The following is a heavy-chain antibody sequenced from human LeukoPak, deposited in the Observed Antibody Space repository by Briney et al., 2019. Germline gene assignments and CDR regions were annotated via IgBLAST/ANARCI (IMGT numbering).Heavy chain of an antibody. CDR1: GYTFTGCY. V-gene: IGHV1-2*06. J-gene: IGHJ6*02. D-gene: IGHD1-1*01. Sequence: ASVKVSCKASGYTFTGCYMHWVRQAPGQGLEWMGRINPNSGGTNYAQKFQGRVTMTRDTSISTAYMELSRLRSDDTAVYYCARTGTSYYYYGMDVWGQGTTVTVSS. CDR2: INPNSGGT. CDR3: ARTGTSYYYYGMDV.